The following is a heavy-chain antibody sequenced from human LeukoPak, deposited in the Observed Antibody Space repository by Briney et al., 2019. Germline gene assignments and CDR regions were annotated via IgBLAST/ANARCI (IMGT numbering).Heavy chain of an antibody. CDR3: ARAGPPRDGYNPYYYYGMDV. V-gene: IGHV3-11*01. J-gene: IGHJ6*02. CDR1: GFIVSSNY. D-gene: IGHD5-24*01. Sequence: GGSLRLSCAASGFIVSSNYMSWIRQAPGKGLEWVSYISSSGSTIYYADSVKGRFTISRDNAKNSLYLQMNSLRAEDTAVYYCARAGPPRDGYNPYYYYGMDVWGQGTTVTVSS. CDR2: ISSSGSTI.